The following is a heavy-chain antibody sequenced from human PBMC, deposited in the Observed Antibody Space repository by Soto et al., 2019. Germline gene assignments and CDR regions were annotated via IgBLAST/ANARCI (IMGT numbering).Heavy chain of an antibody. D-gene: IGHD2-15*01. V-gene: IGHV3-74*01. CDR1: GFTFSSYW. Sequence: EVQLVESGGGLVQPGGSLRLSCAASGFTFSSYWMHWVRQAPGKGLVWVSRINSDGSSTSYADSVKGRFTISRDNAKNTLYLQMNSLRAEDTAVYYCARDQGGGYCSGGSCYSYYMDVWGKGTTVTVSS. J-gene: IGHJ6*03. CDR3: ARDQGGGYCSGGSCYSYYMDV. CDR2: INSDGSST.